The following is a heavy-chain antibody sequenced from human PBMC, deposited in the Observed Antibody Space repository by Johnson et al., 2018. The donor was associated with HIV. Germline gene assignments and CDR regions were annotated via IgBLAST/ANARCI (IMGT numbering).Heavy chain of an antibody. CDR1: GFTFSSYD. J-gene: IGHJ3*02. CDR2: IGTAGDT. V-gene: IGHV3-13*01. D-gene: IGHD2/OR15-2a*01. Sequence: VQLVESGGGVVQPGGSLRLSCAASGFTFSSYDMHWVRQATGKGLEWVSAIGTAGDTYYPGSVKGRFTISRENAKNSLYLQMNSLRAGDTAVYYCARESTLGAFDIWGQGTMVTVSS. CDR3: ARESTLGAFDI.